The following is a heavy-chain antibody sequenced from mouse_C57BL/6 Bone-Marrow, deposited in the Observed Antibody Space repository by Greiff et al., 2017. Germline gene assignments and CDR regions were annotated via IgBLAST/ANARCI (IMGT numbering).Heavy chain of an antibody. J-gene: IGHJ2*01. CDR3: ARRDYSKRGNFDY. V-gene: IGHV1-69*01. CDR2: IDPSDSYT. CDR1: GYTFTSYW. Sequence: QVQLQQPGAELVMPGASVKLSCKASGYTFTSYWMHWVKQRPGQGLEWIGEIDPSDSYTNYNQKFKGKSTLTVDNSSITAYMQLSSLTSEDSAVYYCARRDYSKRGNFDYWGQGTTLTVSS. D-gene: IGHD2-5*01.